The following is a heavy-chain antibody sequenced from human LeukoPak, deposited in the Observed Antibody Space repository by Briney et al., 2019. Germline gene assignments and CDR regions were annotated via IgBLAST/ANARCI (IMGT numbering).Heavy chain of an antibody. Sequence: GGSLRLSCAASGFTFSSYGMHWVRQAPGKGLEWVAVISYDGSNKYYADSVKGRFTISRDNSKNTLYLQMNSLRAEDTAVYYCGKDRDWNYYDYWGQGTLVTVSS. D-gene: IGHD1-7*01. CDR1: GFTFSSYG. V-gene: IGHV3-30*18. CDR3: GKDRDWNYYDY. J-gene: IGHJ4*01. CDR2: ISYDGSNK.